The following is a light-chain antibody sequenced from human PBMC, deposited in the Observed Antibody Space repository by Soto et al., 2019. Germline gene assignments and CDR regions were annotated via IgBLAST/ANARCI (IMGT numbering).Light chain of an antibody. V-gene: IGKV1-5*01. J-gene: IGKJ1*01. Sequence: DIQMTQSPSTLSASVGDRITITCRASQSISSWLAWYQQKPGKAPKLLIYDASNLESGVPSRFSGSGAGTEFTLTISSLQPDDFATYYCQQFSTGGTFGQGTK. CDR1: QSISSW. CDR2: DAS. CDR3: QQFSTGGT.